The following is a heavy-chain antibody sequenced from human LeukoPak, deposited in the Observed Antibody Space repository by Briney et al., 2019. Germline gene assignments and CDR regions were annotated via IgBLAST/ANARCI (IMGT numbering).Heavy chain of an antibody. D-gene: IGHD2-8*01. CDR1: GFTFSSYS. CDR3: ARDAKGYCANGVCAD. V-gene: IGHV3-21*01. CDR2: ISSSDNYA. J-gene: IGHJ4*02. Sequence: PGGSLRLSCAASGFTFSSYSMNWVRQAPGKGLEWVSSISSSDNYAYYADSVKGRFTTSRDNAKNSLYLQMNSLSAEDTAVYYCARDAKGYCANGVCADWGQGTLVIVSS.